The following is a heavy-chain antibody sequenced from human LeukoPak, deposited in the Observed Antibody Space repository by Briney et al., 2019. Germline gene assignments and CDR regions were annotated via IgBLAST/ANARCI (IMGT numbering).Heavy chain of an antibody. D-gene: IGHD3-10*01. CDR1: RGSITTYY. V-gene: IGHV4-59*01. CDR2: VNHSGST. J-gene: IGHJ5*02. Sequence: SETLSLTCTVSRGSITTYYWSWIRQPAGKGLEWIGNVNHSGSTTYNHSLKSRVSMSVDMSKNQFSLNLRSVTAADTATYYCATDRQEGGSGSYWFDPWGQGTQVTVSS. CDR3: ATDRQEGGSGSYWFDP.